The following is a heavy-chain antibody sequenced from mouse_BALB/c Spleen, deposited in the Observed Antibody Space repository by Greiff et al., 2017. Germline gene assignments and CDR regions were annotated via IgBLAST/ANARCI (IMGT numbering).Heavy chain of an antibody. CDR3: ARSDVFYYGSSYWYFDV. Sequence: QVQLQQSGAELVRPGTSVKISCKASGYTFTNYWLGWVKQRPGHGLEWIGDIYPGGGYTNYNEKFKGKATLTADTSSSTAYMQLSSLTSEDSAVYFCARSDVFYYGSSYWYFDVWGAGTTVTVSS. J-gene: IGHJ1*01. D-gene: IGHD1-1*01. CDR2: IYPGGGYT. V-gene: IGHV1-63*02. CDR1: GYTFTNYW.